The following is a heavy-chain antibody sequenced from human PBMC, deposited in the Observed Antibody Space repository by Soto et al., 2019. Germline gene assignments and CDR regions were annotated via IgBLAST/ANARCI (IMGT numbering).Heavy chain of an antibody. CDR1: GFTFSSYG. Sequence: QVQLVESGGGVVQPGRSLRLSCAASGFTFSSYGMHWVRQAPGKGLEWVAVIWYDGSNKYYADSVKGRFTISRDNSKNTLYLQMNSLRAEDTGVYYCARVPPGRYYDSSGYPDVHYYYGGMDVWGQGTTDTVSS. D-gene: IGHD3-22*01. CDR2: IWYDGSNK. CDR3: ARVPPGRYYDSSGYPDVHYYYGGMDV. V-gene: IGHV3-33*01. J-gene: IGHJ6*02.